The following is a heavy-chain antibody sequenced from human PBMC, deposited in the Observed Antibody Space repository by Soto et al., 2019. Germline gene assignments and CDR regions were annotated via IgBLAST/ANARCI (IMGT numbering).Heavy chain of an antibody. Sequence: QVQLQESGPRLVKPSETLSLTCTVSGDSVSRGPNYWSWIRQPLGGRLEWLGYVYDIQTSNTNPSLRSRVSISKEPSKNQFSLRLTSVTAADTAVYYCARRNNQALVDFWGQGILVVVSS. CDR2: VYDIQTS. V-gene: IGHV4-61*01. J-gene: IGHJ4*02. D-gene: IGHD1-1*01. CDR3: ARRNNQALVDF. CDR1: GDSVSRGPNY.